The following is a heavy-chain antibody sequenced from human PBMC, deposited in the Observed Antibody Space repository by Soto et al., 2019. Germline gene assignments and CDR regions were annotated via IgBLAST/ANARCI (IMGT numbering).Heavy chain of an antibody. CDR2: ISYDGDNQ. CDR3: AKDRGSGRYFDQ. J-gene: IGHJ4*02. CDR1: GLTFSSYG. Sequence: QMQLVESGGGVVQPGRSLRLSCAASGLTFSSYGMHWVRQAPGKGLEWVAVISYDGDNQYYADSVKGRFTISRDNSKNTLYLQMNSLGTEDTAVYYCAKDRGSGRYFDQWGQGTLVTVSS. V-gene: IGHV3-30*18. D-gene: IGHD1-26*01.